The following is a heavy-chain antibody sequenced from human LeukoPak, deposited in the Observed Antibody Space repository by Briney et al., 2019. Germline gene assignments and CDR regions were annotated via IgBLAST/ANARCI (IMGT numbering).Heavy chain of an antibody. Sequence: GGSLRLSCAASGFTFSTYDMHWVSQVTGKGLEWVSVIGTAGDTYYPDSVKGRFTISRENAKNSLYLQMNSLTAGDTAVYYCARGRTGGFDSWGQGTLVTVSS. V-gene: IGHV3-13*01. CDR3: ARGRTGGFDS. CDR1: GFTFSTYD. CDR2: IGTAGDT. D-gene: IGHD1-1*01. J-gene: IGHJ4*02.